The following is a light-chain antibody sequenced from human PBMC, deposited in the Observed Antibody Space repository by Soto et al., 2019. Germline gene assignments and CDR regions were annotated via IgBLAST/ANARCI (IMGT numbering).Light chain of an antibody. V-gene: IGLV2-14*01. J-gene: IGLJ1*01. CDR1: NSDVGGYDY. Sequence: QSALTQPASVSGSPGQSITISCTGTNSDVGGYDYVSWYQQHPGKAPKLIIYEVSNRPSGVSNRFSGSKSGNTASLTISGLQAEDEADSHCSSYTSRTTLYVFGTGTKLTVL. CDR2: EVS. CDR3: SSYTSRTTLYV.